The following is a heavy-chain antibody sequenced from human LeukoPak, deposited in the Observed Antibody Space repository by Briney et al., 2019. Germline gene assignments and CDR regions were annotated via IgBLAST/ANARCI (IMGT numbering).Heavy chain of an antibody. CDR3: ARSLGIAVAGTGIDY. Sequence: SVKVSCKASGGTFSSYAISWVRQAPGQGLEWMGGIIPIFGTGNYAQKFRGRVTITADESTSTAYMELSSLRSEDTAVYYCARSLGIAVAGTGIDYWGQGTLVTVSS. D-gene: IGHD6-19*01. J-gene: IGHJ4*02. CDR1: GGTFSSYA. V-gene: IGHV1-69*13. CDR2: IIPIFGTG.